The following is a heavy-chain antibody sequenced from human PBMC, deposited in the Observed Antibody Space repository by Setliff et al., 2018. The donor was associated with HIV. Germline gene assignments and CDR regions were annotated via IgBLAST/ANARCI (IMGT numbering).Heavy chain of an antibody. V-gene: IGHV1-2*02. CDR2: INGNSGAT. Sequence: ASVKVSCKASGYTFNGYYVHWVRQAPGQGLEWMGWINGNSGATNYAQKFQGRVTITRDTSTNTAYMEMTRLRSDDTAVYSCARPYSTGWYYFDYWGQGTLVTVSS. CDR1: GYTFNGYY. J-gene: IGHJ4*02. D-gene: IGHD6-19*01. CDR3: ARPYSTGWYYFDY.